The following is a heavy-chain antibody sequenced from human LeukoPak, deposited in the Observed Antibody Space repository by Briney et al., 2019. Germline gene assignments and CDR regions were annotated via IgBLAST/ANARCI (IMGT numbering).Heavy chain of an antibody. CDR2: ISSNGGST. D-gene: IGHD6-19*01. CDR1: GFTFSSYA. CDR3: ARVGSGWHIDY. J-gene: IGHJ4*02. Sequence: GGSLRLSCAASGFTFSSYAMHWVRQAPGKGLEYVSAISSNGGSTYYANSVKGRFTISRDNSKNTLYLQMGSLRAEDMAVYYCARVGSGWHIDYWGQGTLVTVSS. V-gene: IGHV3-64*01.